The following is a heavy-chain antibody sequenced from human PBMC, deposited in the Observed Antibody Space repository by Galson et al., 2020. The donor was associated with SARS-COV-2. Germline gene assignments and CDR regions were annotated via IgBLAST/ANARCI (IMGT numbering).Heavy chain of an antibody. J-gene: IGHJ4*02. D-gene: IGHD6-19*01. CDR3: VRGGGSANGDY. V-gene: IGHV3-74*01. CDR2: INTDGSSA. Sequence: GESLKISCAASGFIFSNSWMHWVRQPPGKGLMWVARINTDGSSATYADSVKGRFTISRDNAENTLYLQMDSLRAEDTAVFYCVRGGGSANGDYWGQGTLVTVSS. CDR1: GFIFSNSW.